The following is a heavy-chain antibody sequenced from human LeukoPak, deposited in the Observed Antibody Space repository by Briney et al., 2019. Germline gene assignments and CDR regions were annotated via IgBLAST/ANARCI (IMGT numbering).Heavy chain of an antibody. V-gene: IGHV1-8*01. CDR3: AREGTSFYGMDV. J-gene: IGHJ6*02. Sequence: GASVKVSCRASGYTFTSYDVNWVRQATGERLEWMGWMNPNSGNTGYAQKFQGRVTMTRNTSISTAYMELSSLRSEDTAVYYCAREGTSFYGMDVWGQGTTVTVSS. CDR2: MNPNSGNT. CDR1: GYTFTSYD. D-gene: IGHD2-2*01.